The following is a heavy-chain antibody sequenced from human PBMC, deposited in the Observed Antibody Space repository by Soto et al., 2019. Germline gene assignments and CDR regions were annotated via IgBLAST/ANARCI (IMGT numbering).Heavy chain of an antibody. CDR1: GDSVSSNSAA. J-gene: IGHJ6*02. CDR2: TYYRSKWYN. Sequence: PSQTLSLTCAISGDSVSSNSAAWNWIRQSPSRGLEWLGRTYYRSKWYNDYAVSVKSRITINPDTSKNQFSLQLNSVTPEDTAVYYCARDEEYYGSGTPPIRFVYYYYGMDVRGQGTTVTVSS. V-gene: IGHV6-1*01. D-gene: IGHD3-10*01. CDR3: ARDEEYYGSGTPPIRFVYYYYGMDV.